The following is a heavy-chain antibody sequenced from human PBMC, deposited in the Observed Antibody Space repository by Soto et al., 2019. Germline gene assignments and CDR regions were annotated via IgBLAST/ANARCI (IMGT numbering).Heavy chain of an antibody. Sequence: SVKVSCKASGGTFSSYAISWVRQAPGQGLEWMGGIIPIFGTANYAQKFQGRVTITADKSTSTAYMELSSLRSEDTAVYYCARDYGSGSYYNYYYYGMDGWGQGTTVTVSS. D-gene: IGHD3-10*01. CDR1: GGTFSSYA. V-gene: IGHV1-69*06. CDR2: IIPIFGTA. J-gene: IGHJ6*02. CDR3: ARDYGSGSYYNYYYYGMDG.